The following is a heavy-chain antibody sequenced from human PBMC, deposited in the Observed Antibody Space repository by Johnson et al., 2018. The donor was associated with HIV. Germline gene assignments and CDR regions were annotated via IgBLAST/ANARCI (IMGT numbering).Heavy chain of an antibody. Sequence: EQLVESGGGVVQPGRSLRLSCAASGFTFSTYGMHWVRQAPGKGLEWVAVMWYDGSNKYYADSVKGRFTISRDNAKNSLYLQMNSLRAEDSALYYCAKEGRDAFDIWGQGTMVTVSS. J-gene: IGHJ3*02. CDR1: GFTFSTYG. CDR2: MWYDGSNK. CDR3: AKEGRDAFDI. D-gene: IGHD3-10*01. V-gene: IGHV3-33*03.